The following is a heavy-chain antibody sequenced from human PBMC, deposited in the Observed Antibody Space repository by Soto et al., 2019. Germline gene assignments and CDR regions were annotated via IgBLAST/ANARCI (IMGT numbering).Heavy chain of an antibody. Sequence: QVQLVQSGAEVKKPGSSVKVSCKASGGTFSSYSINWVRQAPGQGLEWMGEIIPIFGTANYAQKFQGRVTITADESTSTAYMEMSSLRSEDTAVYYCARDGGRHSGGIDYWGQGTMVTVSS. CDR3: ARDGGRHSGGIDY. V-gene: IGHV1-69*01. J-gene: IGHJ4*02. D-gene: IGHD2-15*01. CDR1: GGTFSSYS. CDR2: IIPIFGTA.